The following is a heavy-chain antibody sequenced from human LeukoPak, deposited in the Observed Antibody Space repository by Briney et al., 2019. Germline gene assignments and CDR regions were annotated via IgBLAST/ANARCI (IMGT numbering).Heavy chain of an antibody. Sequence: GGSLRLSCAASGFTFSSYSMSWVRQAAGKGLEWFSHISSGSSIIYYADSVKGRFTISRDNAKNSLYLQMTSLRDEDTAVYYCARETTGLDYWGQGTLVTVSS. J-gene: IGHJ4*02. CDR3: ARETTGLDY. V-gene: IGHV3-48*02. CDR2: ISSGSSII. CDR1: GFTFSSYS. D-gene: IGHD3-9*01.